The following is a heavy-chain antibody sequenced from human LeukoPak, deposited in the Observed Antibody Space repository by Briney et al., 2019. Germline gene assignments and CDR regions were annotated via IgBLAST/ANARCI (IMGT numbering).Heavy chain of an antibody. CDR3: AKDKGSSWFHAFDI. Sequence: PGRSLRLSCAASGFTFDDYAMHWVRQAPGKGLEWVSGISWNSGSIGYADSVKGRFTISRDNAKNSLYLQMNSLRAEDTALYYCAKDKGSSWFHAFDIWGQGTMVTVSS. V-gene: IGHV3-9*01. D-gene: IGHD6-13*01. CDR1: GFTFDDYA. J-gene: IGHJ3*02. CDR2: ISWNSGSI.